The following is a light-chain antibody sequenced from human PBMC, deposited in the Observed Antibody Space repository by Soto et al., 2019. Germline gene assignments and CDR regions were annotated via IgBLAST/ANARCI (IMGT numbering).Light chain of an antibody. CDR1: SGYSSYP. Sequence: QLVLTQSPSASASLGASVKFTCTLSSGYSSYPIAWHQQQPEKGPRYLMKLNSDGSHYKGDGIPDRFSGSSSGAERYLTISSLQSEDEADYYCQTWGTGIVVFGGGTKVTVL. CDR3: QTWGTGIVV. CDR2: LNSDGSH. J-gene: IGLJ2*01. V-gene: IGLV4-69*01.